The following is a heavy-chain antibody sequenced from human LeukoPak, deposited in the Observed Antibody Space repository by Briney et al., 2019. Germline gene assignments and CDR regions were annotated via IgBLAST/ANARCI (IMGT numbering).Heavy chain of an antibody. D-gene: IGHD2-2*01. CDR1: GGSLSSSIW. CDR2: IYHSGST. J-gene: IGHJ4*02. Sequence: SGTLSLTCAVSGGSLSSSIWWSWVRQPPGKGLEWIGEIYHSGSTNYNPSLKSRVTISVDKSKNQFALNQSSVTAADTAVYYCARSVVVPSSIEYYFDYWGQGTLVTVSS. V-gene: IGHV4-4*02. CDR3: ARSVVVPSSIEYYFDY.